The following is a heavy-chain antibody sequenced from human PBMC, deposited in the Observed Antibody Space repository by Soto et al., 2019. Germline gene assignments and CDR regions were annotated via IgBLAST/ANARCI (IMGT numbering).Heavy chain of an antibody. D-gene: IGHD4-17*01. Sequence: GGSLRLSCAASGFTFSSYAMSWVRQAPGKGLEWVSSISGRGDTTYYADSGKGRFTVSRDSSKNTLYLQMNSLRAEDTALYFCAKRSSVTTPYYYYFYMDVWGKGTTVTVSS. V-gene: IGHV3-23*01. CDR3: AKRSSVTTPYYYYFYMDV. J-gene: IGHJ6*03. CDR2: ISGRGDTT. CDR1: GFTFSSYA.